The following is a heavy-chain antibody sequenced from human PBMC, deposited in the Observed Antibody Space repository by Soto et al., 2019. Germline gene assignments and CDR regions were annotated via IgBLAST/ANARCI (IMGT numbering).Heavy chain of an antibody. CDR1: SGSISSSNW. Sequence: SETLSLTCAVSSGSISSSNWWSWVRQPPGKGLEWIGEIYHSGSTNYNPSLKSRVTISVDKSKNQFSLKLSSVTAADTAVYYCARVAAAGTKNWFDPWGQGTLVTVSS. D-gene: IGHD6-13*01. J-gene: IGHJ5*02. CDR2: IYHSGST. CDR3: ARVAAAGTKNWFDP. V-gene: IGHV4-4*02.